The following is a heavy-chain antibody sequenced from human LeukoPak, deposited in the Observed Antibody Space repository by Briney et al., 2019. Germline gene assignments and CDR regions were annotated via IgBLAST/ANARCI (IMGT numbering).Heavy chain of an antibody. CDR1: GFTFSSYS. D-gene: IGHD3-10*01. J-gene: IGHJ4*02. CDR2: ISSSSSYI. CDR3: AREHYGSGSYFYFDY. V-gene: IGHV3-21*01. Sequence: GGSLRLSCAAPGFTFSSYSMNWVRQAPGKGLEWVSSISSSSSYIYYADSVKGRFTISRDNAKNSLYLQMNSLRAEDTAVYYCAREHYGSGSYFYFDYWGQGTLVTVSS.